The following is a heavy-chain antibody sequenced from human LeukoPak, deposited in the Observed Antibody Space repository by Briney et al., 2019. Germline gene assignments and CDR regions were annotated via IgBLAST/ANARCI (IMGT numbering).Heavy chain of an antibody. V-gene: IGHV3-48*03. D-gene: IGHD1-1*01. CDR2: ISSSGSTI. CDR3: ARDILGWNDVDYFDY. J-gene: IGHJ4*02. Sequence: GGSLRLSCAASGFTFSSYEMNWGRQAPGKGLGWVSYISSSGSTIYYAESVKGRFTISRDNAKNSLYLQMNSLRAEDTAVYYCARDILGWNDVDYFDYWGQGTLVTVSS. CDR1: GFTFSSYE.